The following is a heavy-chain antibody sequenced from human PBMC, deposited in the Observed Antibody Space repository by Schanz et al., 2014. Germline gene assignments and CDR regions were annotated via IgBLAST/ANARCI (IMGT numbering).Heavy chain of an antibody. J-gene: IGHJ6*02. D-gene: IGHD2-15*01. CDR3: ARDFLLEQLGYSHYYYAMDV. CDR2: ISDSGTYT. V-gene: IGHV3-11*06. Sequence: QVQVAQSGGGLVKPGGSLRLSCAASGFVFGDYYMTWIRQAPGKGLEWLSYISDSGTYTNYADSVKCRFTISRDNAKNSLFLQMNSLRAEDTAVYYCARDFLLEQLGYSHYYYAMDVWGQGTTVTVSS. CDR1: GFVFGDYY.